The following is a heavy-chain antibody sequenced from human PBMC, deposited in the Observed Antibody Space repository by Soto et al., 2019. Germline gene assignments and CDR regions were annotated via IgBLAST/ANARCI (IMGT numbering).Heavy chain of an antibody. CDR1: GGSISSYY. Sequence: SETLSLTCTVSGGSISSYYWSWIRQPPGKGLEWIGYIYYSGSTYSNPSLKSRVTISVDTSNNQLSLKLRSVTAADTAVYYCARGRGVVVAARHYNWFDPWGQGTLVTVSS. CDR2: IYYSGST. J-gene: IGHJ5*02. V-gene: IGHV4-59*04. CDR3: ARGRGVVVAARHYNWFDP. D-gene: IGHD2-15*01.